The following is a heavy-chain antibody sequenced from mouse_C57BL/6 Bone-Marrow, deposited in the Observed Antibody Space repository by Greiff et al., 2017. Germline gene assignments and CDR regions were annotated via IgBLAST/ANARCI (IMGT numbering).Heavy chain of an antibody. V-gene: IGHV14-4*01. CDR2: FDPENGDT. CDR3: TSQATTGY. CDR1: GFNIKDDY. D-gene: IGHD3-2*02. J-gene: IGHJ2*01. Sequence: EVKLQESGAELVRPGASVKLSCTASGFNIKDDYMHWVKQRPEQGLEWIGWFDPENGDTEYASKFQGKATITADTSSNTAYLQLSSLTSEDSAVYYYTSQATTGYWGQGTPLTLSS.